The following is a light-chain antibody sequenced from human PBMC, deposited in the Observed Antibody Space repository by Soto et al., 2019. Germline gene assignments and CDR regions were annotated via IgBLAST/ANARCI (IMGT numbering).Light chain of an antibody. Sequence: EIVLTQSPGTLSLSPGERATLSCRASQSISSSYLAWYQQKPGRAPRLLIYAASSRATGIPDRFSGSGSCTDFTLTISRLEPEDFAVYYCQQYGSSSYTFGQGTQLAMK. CDR3: QQYGSSSYT. CDR1: QSISSSY. J-gene: IGKJ2*01. V-gene: IGKV3-20*01. CDR2: AAS.